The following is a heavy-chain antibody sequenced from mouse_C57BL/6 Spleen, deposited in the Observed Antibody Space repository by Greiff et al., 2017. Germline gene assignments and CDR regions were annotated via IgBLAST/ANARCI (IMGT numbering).Heavy chain of an antibody. CDR1: GYTFTDYE. J-gene: IGHJ2*01. CDR3: TRGLPGSYFDY. CDR2: IDPETGGT. V-gene: IGHV1-15*01. D-gene: IGHD2-10*01. Sequence: VQLQQSGAELVRPGASVTLSCKASGYTFTDYEMHWVKQTPVHGLEWIGAIDPETGGTAYNQKFKGKAILTADKSSSTAYMELRSLTSEDSAVYYCTRGLPGSYFDYWGQGTTLTVSS.